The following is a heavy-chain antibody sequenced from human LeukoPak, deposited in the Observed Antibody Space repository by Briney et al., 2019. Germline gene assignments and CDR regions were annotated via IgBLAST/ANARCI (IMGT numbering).Heavy chain of an antibody. CDR2: ISGSGGRT. V-gene: IGHV3-23*01. J-gene: IGHJ4*02. CDR3: AKTALAVAGIVPVESELDY. D-gene: IGHD6-19*01. Sequence: GGSLRLSCAASGFIFSSYAMSWVRLAPGKGLEWISVISGSGGRTDYADSVKGRFTISRDNSKNTLYLQMNSLRAEVTAVYYCAKTALAVAGIVPVESELDYWGQGTLVTVSS. CDR1: GFIFSSYA.